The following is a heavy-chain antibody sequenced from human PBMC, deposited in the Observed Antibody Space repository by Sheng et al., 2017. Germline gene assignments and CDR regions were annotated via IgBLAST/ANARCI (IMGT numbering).Heavy chain of an antibody. CDR1: GTSIRSGSYY. Sequence: QVQLQESGPGLVKPSQTLSLTCTVSGTSIRSGSYYWSWIRQPAGRGLEWIGRIFTNGNTNYNPSLKSRVTVSVDTSRNQFSLRMTSVTATDAAVYYCAGNPTQWFRDAFDAWGQGTTVTVSS. V-gene: IGHV4-61*02. J-gene: IGHJ3*01. CDR2: IFTNGNT. D-gene: IGHD3-22*01. CDR3: AGNPTQWFRDAFDA.